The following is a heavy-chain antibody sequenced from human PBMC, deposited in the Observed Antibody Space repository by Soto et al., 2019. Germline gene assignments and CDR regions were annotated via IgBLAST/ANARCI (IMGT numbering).Heavy chain of an antibody. D-gene: IGHD1-26*01. J-gene: IGHJ5*01. CDR1: TGSVSRNRFS. V-gene: IGHV6-1*01. Sequence: QALLLPYPMSTGSVSRNRFSSTWSRQAPSRGLDWLGRTYYRSKWYNDYAESVKSRIIINPDTSKNQFSLHLNSVTPEDTAVYYCVRLIGNSWLDFWGQGTLVTVSS. CDR2: TYYRSKWYN. CDR3: VRLIGNSWLDF.